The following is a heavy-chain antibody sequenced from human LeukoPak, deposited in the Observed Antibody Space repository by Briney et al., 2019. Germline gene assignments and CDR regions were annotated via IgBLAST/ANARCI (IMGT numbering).Heavy chain of an antibody. CDR2: IHYTGAT. CDR3: ARGVLGPYYFDL. J-gene: IGHJ2*01. V-gene: IGHV4-34*01. CDR1: GGSFSGYY. Sequence: SETLSLTCAVYGGSFSGYYWSWIRQPPGKGLEWIGEIHYTGATNYKPSLKSRVTISGDPSKNQVSLRVSSVTAADTAVYYRARGVLGPYYFDLWGRGTLVTVSS. D-gene: IGHD7-27*01.